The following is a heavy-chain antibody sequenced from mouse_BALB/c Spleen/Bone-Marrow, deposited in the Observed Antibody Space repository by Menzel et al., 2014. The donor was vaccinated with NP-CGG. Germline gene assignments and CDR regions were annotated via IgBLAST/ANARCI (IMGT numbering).Heavy chain of an antibody. CDR1: GFTFSRYY. J-gene: IGHJ2*01. D-gene: IGHD1-1*02. V-gene: IGHV5-6-2*01. CDR2: ININGENT. Sequence: NLGESGGGLVSLGRSLVLSSAASGFTFSRYYMAWDRQTPEKSLDLFAAININGENTYYPDTLKGRFTISRDNAKNTMYLQLRSLKSEDTALYFCARHGGFGSYIDYWGQGTTLSVSS. CDR3: ARHGGFGSYIDY.